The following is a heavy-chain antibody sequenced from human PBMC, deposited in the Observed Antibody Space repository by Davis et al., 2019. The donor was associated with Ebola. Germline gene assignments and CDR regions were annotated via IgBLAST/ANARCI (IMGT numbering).Heavy chain of an antibody. Sequence: GGSLRLSCAASGFTFSSYWMSWVRQAPGKGLEWVANIKQDGSEKYYVDSVKGRFTISRDNAKNSLYLQMNSLKTEDTAVYYCVGSDCSSTSCYTGGDYWGQGTLVTVSS. D-gene: IGHD2-2*02. CDR2: IKQDGSEK. CDR1: GFTFSSYW. CDR3: VGSDCSSTSCYTGGDY. V-gene: IGHV3-7*03. J-gene: IGHJ4*02.